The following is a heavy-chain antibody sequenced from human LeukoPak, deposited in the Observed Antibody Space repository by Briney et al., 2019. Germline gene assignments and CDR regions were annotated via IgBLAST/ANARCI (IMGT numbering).Heavy chain of an antibody. CDR3: AHKKAAVVEYYFDY. J-gene: IGHJ4*02. V-gene: IGHV2-5*02. Sequence: SGPTLVKPTQTLTLTCTFSGLSLSTSGVGVGWIRQPPGKALEWLALIYWDDDKRYSPSLNSRLIITKDTSKNQVVLTMTNMDPVDTATYYCAHKKAAVVEYYFDYWGQGTLVTVSS. CDR1: GLSLSTSGVG. CDR2: IYWDDDK. D-gene: IGHD6-13*01.